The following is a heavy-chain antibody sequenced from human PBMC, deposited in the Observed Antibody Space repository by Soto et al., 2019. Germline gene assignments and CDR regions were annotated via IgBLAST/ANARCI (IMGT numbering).Heavy chain of an antibody. V-gene: IGHV4-4*02. Sequence: QVQLQESGPGLVKPSQTLSLTCAVSGDSISSPNWWSWYRQPPGKGLELIGEMFASGTSNYNPSLHGRVTISLDTSKNRFSLKLTSLAAADTAIYYCAREGFDHRPDYWGQGIPVTVSS. J-gene: IGHJ4*02. CDR2: MFASGTS. CDR3: AREGFDHRPDY. CDR1: GDSISSPNW.